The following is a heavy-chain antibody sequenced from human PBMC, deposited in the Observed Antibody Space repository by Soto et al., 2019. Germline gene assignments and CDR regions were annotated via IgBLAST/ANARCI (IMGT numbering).Heavy chain of an antibody. CDR1: GDTFTSYT. D-gene: IGHD2-8*02. CDR3: ARDNPPNKYDSAWSYDY. V-gene: IGHV1-3*01. Sequence: ASVKVSCKAAGDTFTSYTIHWVRQAPGQRPEWMGWINAGNGKTKYSPRIQDRVNITRDTSASTVYMELSSLKSEDTAIYYCARDNPPNKYDSAWSYDYWGQGSLVTVSS. J-gene: IGHJ4*02. CDR2: INAGNGKT.